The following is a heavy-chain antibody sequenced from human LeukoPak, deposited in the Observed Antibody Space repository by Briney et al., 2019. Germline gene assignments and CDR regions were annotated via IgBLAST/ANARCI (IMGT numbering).Heavy chain of an antibody. CDR3: AELGITMIGGV. V-gene: IGHV3-48*01. J-gene: IGHJ6*04. Sequence: GGSLRLSCAASGFTFSSYSMNWVRQAPGKGLEWVSYIGSSSSAIYYGDSVKGRFTISRDNAKNSLYLQMNSLRAEDTAVYYCAELGITMIGGVWGKGTTVTISS. CDR2: IGSSSSAI. CDR1: GFTFSSYS. D-gene: IGHD3-10*02.